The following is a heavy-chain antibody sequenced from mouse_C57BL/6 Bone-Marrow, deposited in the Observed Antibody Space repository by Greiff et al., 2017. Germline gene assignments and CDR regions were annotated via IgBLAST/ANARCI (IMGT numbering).Heavy chain of an antibody. CDR2: IDPANGNT. D-gene: IGHD1-1*01. CDR1: GFNIKNTY. J-gene: IGHJ2*01. V-gene: IGHV14-3*01. CDR3: AARYGSSYVDY. Sequence: EVQGVESVAELVRPGASVKLSCTASGFNIKNTYMHWVQQRPEQGLEWIGRIDPANGNTKYAPKFPGKATITADTSSMTAYLQLSSLTSEDTAIYYCAARYGSSYVDYWGQGTTLTVSS.